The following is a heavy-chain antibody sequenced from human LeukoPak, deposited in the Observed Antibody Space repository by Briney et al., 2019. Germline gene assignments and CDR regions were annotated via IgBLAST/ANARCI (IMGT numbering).Heavy chain of an antibody. J-gene: IGHJ4*02. CDR1: GFTFSSYE. CDR3: ANMIIDRRGDGFDY. CDR2: IRASVDST. Sequence: GGSLRLSCAASGFTFSSYEMNWVRQAPGKGLEWVSTIRASVDSTYYADSVKGRFTISRDNSKSTLYLQMTSLRVEDTAVYYCANMIIDRRGDGFDYWGQGTLVTVSS. V-gene: IGHV3-23*01. D-gene: IGHD3-16*01.